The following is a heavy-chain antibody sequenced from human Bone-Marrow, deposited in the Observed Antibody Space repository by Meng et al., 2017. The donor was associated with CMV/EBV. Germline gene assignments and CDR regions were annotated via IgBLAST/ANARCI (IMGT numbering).Heavy chain of an antibody. CDR3: ARDRGVVIPAAPYYFDY. Sequence: GESLKISCAASGFTIRKYTMNRVRRAPGKGLEWISFISSDDRTKTYADSVKGRFIISRDNAKNSVSLEMRSLRVEDTALYYCARDRGVVIPAAPYYFDYRGQGTLVTVSS. CDR1: GFTIRKYT. D-gene: IGHD3-10*01. CDR2: ISSDDRTK. V-gene: IGHV3-48*04. J-gene: IGHJ4*02.